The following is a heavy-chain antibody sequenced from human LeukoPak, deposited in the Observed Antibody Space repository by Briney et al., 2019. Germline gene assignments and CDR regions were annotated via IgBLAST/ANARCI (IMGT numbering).Heavy chain of an antibody. CDR1: GFTFSSYA. CDR2: ISYDGSNK. Sequence: SGGSLRLSCAASGFTFSSYAMHWVRQAPGKGLEWVAVISYDGSNKHYADSVKGRFTISRDNSKNTLYLQMNSLRAEDTAVYYCARERATYFDYWGQGTLVTVSS. D-gene: IGHD5-12*01. V-gene: IGHV3-30-3*01. J-gene: IGHJ4*02. CDR3: ARERATYFDY.